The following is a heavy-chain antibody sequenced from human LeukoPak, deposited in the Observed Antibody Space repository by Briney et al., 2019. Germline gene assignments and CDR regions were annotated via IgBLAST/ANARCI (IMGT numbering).Heavy chain of an antibody. CDR1: GGSISSVGYY. CDR3: AIESFMVRGVHGAFVI. V-gene: IGHV4-31*03. Sequence: SQTLSLTCTVSGGSISSVGYYWSWIRQHPGKGLEWIGYIYYSGSTYYNPSLKSRVTISVDTSKNQFYLKLSSVTAADTAVYCCAIESFMVRGVHGAFVIWGQGTMVSVSS. J-gene: IGHJ3*02. D-gene: IGHD3-10*01. CDR2: IYYSGST.